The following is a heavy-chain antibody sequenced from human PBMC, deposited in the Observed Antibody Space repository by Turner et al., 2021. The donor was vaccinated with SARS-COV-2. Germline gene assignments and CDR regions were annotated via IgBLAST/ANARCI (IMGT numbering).Heavy chain of an antibody. CDR3: ASLGVGASSRDFDY. V-gene: IGHV4-59*01. D-gene: IGHD1-26*01. CDR1: GGSISSYY. CDR2: IFYSGST. Sequence: QVQLQESGPGLVKPSETLSLTCTVSGGSISSYYWRWIRQPPGKGLEWIGYIFYSGSTNYYPSLKSRVTISVDTSKNQFSLKLSSVTAADTAVYYCASLGVGASSRDFDYWGQGALVTV. J-gene: IGHJ4*02.